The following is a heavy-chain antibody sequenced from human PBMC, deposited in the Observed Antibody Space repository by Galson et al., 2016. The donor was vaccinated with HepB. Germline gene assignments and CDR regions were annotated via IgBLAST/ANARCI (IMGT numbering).Heavy chain of an antibody. CDR2: ISDDGRGT. D-gene: IGHD1-1*01. CDR1: GFTFSTSW. CDR3: ARDQSTRGQTTVDY. J-gene: IGHJ4*02. Sequence: SLRLSCAASGFTFSTSWMHWVRQVPEKGLVWVSRISDDGRGTLHADSVKGRFTISRDNAKNTLYLQMNSLRAEDTAVYYCARDQSTRGQTTVDYWGQGALVTVSS. V-gene: IGHV3-74*01.